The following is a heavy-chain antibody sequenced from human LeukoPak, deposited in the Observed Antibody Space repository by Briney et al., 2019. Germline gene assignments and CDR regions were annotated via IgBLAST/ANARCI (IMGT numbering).Heavy chain of an antibody. D-gene: IGHD3-3*02. V-gene: IGHV3-11*04. Sequence: SGGSLRLSCAASGFTFSDYYMSWIRQAPGKGLEWVSYISSSGNTKYYADSVKGRLTISRDNAKNSLYLQMNSLRAEDTAVYYCARDLLAPFDYWGQGTLVTVSS. J-gene: IGHJ4*02. CDR3: ARDLLAPFDY. CDR2: ISSSGNTK. CDR1: GFTFSDYY.